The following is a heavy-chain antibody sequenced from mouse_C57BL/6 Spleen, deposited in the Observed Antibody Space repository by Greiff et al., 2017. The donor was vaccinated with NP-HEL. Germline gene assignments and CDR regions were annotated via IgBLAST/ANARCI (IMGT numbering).Heavy chain of an antibody. J-gene: IGHJ2*01. V-gene: IGHV1-52*01. D-gene: IGHD3-2*02. Sequence: QVQLQQPGAELVRPGSSVKLSCKASGYTFTSYWMHWVKQRPIQGLEWIGNIDPSDSETHYNQKFKDKATLTVDKSSSTAYMQLSSLTSGDSAVYYCARRGSSGYDWGQGTTLTVSS. CDR2: IDPSDSET. CDR3: ARRGSSGYD. CDR1: GYTFTSYW.